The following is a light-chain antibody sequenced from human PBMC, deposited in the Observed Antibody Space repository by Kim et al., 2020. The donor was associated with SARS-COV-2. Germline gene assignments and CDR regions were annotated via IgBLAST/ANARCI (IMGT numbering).Light chain of an antibody. CDR1: TGAVTSGYY. V-gene: IGLV7-43*01. CDR3: LLYYGGAQGV. J-gene: IGLJ1*01. CDR2: STS. Sequence: GGTVTLTCASSTGAVTSGYYPNWCQQKPGQAPRTLIYSTSNKPSWTPARFSGSLLGGKAALTLSGVQPEDEAEYYCLLYYGGAQGVFGTGTKVTVL.